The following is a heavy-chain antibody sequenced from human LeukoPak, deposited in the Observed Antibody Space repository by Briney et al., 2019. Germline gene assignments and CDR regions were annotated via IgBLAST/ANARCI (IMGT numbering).Heavy chain of an antibody. Sequence: PSETLSLTCTVSGGSISSSPYYWGWIRQPPGKGLEWIGSIYYSGTTHYNPSLESRVTISVDTSKNQFSLKLASVTAADTAIYYCARGGRWLPYYFDYWGQGTLVTVSS. J-gene: IGHJ4*02. CDR1: GGSISSSPYY. V-gene: IGHV4-39*07. CDR3: ARGGRWLPYYFDY. CDR2: IYYSGTT. D-gene: IGHD5-24*01.